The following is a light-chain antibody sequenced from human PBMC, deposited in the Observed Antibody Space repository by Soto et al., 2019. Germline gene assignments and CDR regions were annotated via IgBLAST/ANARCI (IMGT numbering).Light chain of an antibody. J-gene: IGKJ2*01. CDR3: TQATQFPYT. Sequence: DLVMTQTPLSSPVTVGQPASISCRSSQSLVHTDGNTYLSWLQERPGQPPRLLIYKISNRFSGVPDRFRGSGAEADFTLSISRVAAEDVGIDDGTQATQFPYTFGQGTKLEIK. CDR2: KIS. CDR1: QSLVHTDGNTY. V-gene: IGKV2-24*01.